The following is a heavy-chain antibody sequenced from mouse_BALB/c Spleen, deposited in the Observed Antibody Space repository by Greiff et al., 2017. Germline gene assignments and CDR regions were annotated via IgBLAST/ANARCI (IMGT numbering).Heavy chain of an antibody. Sequence: VQLQQSGPELARPGESVKISCKGSGYTFTDYAMHWVKQSHAKSLEWIGVISIYYDNTNYNQKFKGKATMTVDKSSSTAYMELARLTSEDSAIYYCARGYYGSSPMDYWGQGTSVTVSS. J-gene: IGHJ4*01. CDR1: GYTFTDYA. V-gene: IGHV1-67*01. D-gene: IGHD1-1*01. CDR3: ARGYYGSSPMDY. CDR2: ISIYYDNT.